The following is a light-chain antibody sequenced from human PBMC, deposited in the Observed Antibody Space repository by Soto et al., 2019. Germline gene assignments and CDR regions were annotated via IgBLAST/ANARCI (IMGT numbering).Light chain of an antibody. Sequence: DIQMTQSPSSLSASVGDRVTITCRASQSIRNYLNWYQQKPGRAPKLLIYAASSLQSGVPSRFSGSGGGTDFTLTISSLQPEDFETYYCQQSYSNTPYTFGQGTKLEIK. CDR3: QQSYSNTPYT. CDR2: AAS. V-gene: IGKV1-39*01. J-gene: IGKJ2*01. CDR1: QSIRNY.